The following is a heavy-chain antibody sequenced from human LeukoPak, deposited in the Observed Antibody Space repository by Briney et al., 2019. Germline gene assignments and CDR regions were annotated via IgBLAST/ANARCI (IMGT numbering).Heavy chain of an antibody. V-gene: IGHV3-21*01. D-gene: IGHD3-22*01. CDR1: GFTFSSYS. CDR3: ARVYDTSPYYFDY. J-gene: IGHJ4*02. Sequence: GGSLRLSCAASGFTFSSYSMNWVRQAPGKGLEWVSSISSSSSYLYYADSVKGRFTISRDNAKNSLYLQMNSLRAEDTAVYYCARVYDTSPYYFDYWGQGTLVTVSS. CDR2: ISSSSSYL.